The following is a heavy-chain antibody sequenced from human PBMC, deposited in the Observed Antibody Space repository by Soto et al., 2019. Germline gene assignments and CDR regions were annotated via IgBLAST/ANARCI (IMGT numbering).Heavy chain of an antibody. CDR3: AKNIVVVPAAAGDAFDI. CDR2: ISYDGSNK. D-gene: IGHD2-2*01. Sequence: GGSLRLSCAASGFTFSSYGMHWVRQAPGKGLEWVAVISYDGSNKYYADSVKGRFTISRDNSKNTLYLQMNSLRAEDTAVYYCAKNIVVVPAAAGDAFDIWGQGTMVTVSS. CDR1: GFTFSSYG. J-gene: IGHJ3*02. V-gene: IGHV3-30*18.